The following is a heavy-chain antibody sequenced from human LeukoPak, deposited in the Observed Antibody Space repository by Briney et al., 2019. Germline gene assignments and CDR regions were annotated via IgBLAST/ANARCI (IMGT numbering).Heavy chain of an antibody. J-gene: IGHJ4*02. CDR1: GYTFTSYG. CDR3: ARMDTAMAGSDY. V-gene: IGHV1-18*01. D-gene: IGHD5-18*01. CDR2: ISAYNGNT. Sequence: SVKVSCKASGYTFTSYGISWVRQAPGRGLEWMGWISAYNGNTTYAQKLQGIVTMTTDTSTSTAYMELRSLRSDDTAVYYCARMDTAMAGSDYWGQGTLVTVSS.